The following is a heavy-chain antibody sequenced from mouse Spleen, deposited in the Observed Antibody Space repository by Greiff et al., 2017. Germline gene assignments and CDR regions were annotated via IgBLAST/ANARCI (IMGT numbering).Heavy chain of an antibody. CDR3: AKGDYGGFAY. Sequence: QVQLKQSGAELVKPGASVKLSCKASGYTFTSYWMQWVKQRPGQGLEWIGEIDPSDSYTNYNQKFKGKATLTVDTSSSTAYMQLSSLTSEDSAVYYCAKGDYGGFAYWGQGTLVTVSA. J-gene: IGHJ3*01. CDR2: IDPSDSYT. V-gene: IGHV1-50*01. CDR1: GYTFTSYW. D-gene: IGHD2-4*01.